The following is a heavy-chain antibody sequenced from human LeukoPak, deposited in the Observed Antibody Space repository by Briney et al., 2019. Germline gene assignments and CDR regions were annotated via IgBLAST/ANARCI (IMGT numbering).Heavy chain of an antibody. CDR3: ARAPSPMYSSSAPLDY. Sequence: SETLSLTCSVSGGSISSDYWNWIRQPPGKGLEWLGYIYTSGNTDYNPSLKSRVTISVDTSKKQFSLELRSVTAADTAVYYCARAPSPMYSSSAPLDYWGQGTLVIVSS. V-gene: IGHV4-4*09. CDR2: IYTSGNT. CDR1: GGSISSDY. D-gene: IGHD6-6*01. J-gene: IGHJ4*02.